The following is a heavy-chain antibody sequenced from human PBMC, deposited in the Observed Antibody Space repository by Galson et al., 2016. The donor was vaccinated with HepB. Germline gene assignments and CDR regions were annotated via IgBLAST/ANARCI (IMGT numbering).Heavy chain of an antibody. CDR2: ISGSGGST. CDR3: ARARYSSSWFGDFDY. D-gene: IGHD6-19*01. J-gene: IGHJ4*02. V-gene: IGHV3-23*01. Sequence: MSWVRQAPGKGLEWVSTISGSGGSTHYADSVKGRFTISRDNSDNTLYLHMNSLRAEDTAVYYCARARYSSSWFGDFDYWGQGTLVIVSS.